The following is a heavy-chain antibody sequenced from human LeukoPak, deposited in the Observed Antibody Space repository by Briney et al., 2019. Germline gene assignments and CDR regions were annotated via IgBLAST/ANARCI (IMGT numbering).Heavy chain of an antibody. CDR1: GGSISSSGYY. CDR3: ARGYVEMATSFFDY. V-gene: IGHV4-39*07. CDR2: IYYSGST. Sequence: PSETLSLTCTVSGGSISSSGYYWGWIRQPPGKGLEWIGSIYYSGSTYYNPSLKSRVTISVDTSKNQFSLKLSSVTAADTAVYYCARGYVEMATSFFDYWGQGTLVTVSS. D-gene: IGHD5-24*01. J-gene: IGHJ4*02.